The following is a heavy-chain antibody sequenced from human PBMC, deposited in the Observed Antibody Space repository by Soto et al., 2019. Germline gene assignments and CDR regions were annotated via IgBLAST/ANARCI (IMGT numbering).Heavy chain of an antibody. CDR3: ASSSSSASWFDP. J-gene: IGHJ5*02. CDR2: IYYSGST. Sequence: SETLSLTCTVSGGSINNHYWSWIRQPPGKGLEWIGYIYYSGSTYYNPSLKSRVTISVDTSKNQFSLKLSSVTAADTAVYYCASSSSSASWFDPWGQGTLVTVSS. CDR1: GGSINNHY. D-gene: IGHD6-6*01. V-gene: IGHV4-59*06.